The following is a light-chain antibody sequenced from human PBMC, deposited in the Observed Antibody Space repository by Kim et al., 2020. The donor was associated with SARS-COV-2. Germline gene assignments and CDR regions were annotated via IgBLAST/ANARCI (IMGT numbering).Light chain of an antibody. CDR2: SAS. CDR3: QQSYDTPRWT. CDR1: SNY. Sequence: SNYVNWDQQKPGTAPKLLIYSASYLQDGVPSRFSGSGSGTDFTLTVSGLQAEDVGTYYCQQSYDTPRWTFGQGTRVEIK. J-gene: IGKJ1*01. V-gene: IGKV1-39*01.